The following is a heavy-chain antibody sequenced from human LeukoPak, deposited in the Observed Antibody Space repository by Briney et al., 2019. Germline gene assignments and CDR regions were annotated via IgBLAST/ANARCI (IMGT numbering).Heavy chain of an antibody. V-gene: IGHV4-59*01. Sequence: SETLSLTCTVSGGSISSYYWSWIRQTPGKGLEWIGFISYTGSTEYYPSLKSRVTISVDTSKNQFSLNLSSVTAADTALYYCARAGYSGDDFRSWGQGTLVTVSS. D-gene: IGHD5-12*01. J-gene: IGHJ5*02. CDR3: ARAGYSGDDFRS. CDR1: GGSISSYY. CDR2: ISYTGST.